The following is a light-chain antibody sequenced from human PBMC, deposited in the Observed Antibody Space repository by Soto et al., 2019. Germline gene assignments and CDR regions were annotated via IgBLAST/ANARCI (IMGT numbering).Light chain of an antibody. Sequence: EIVMTQSPATLSVSPGERATLSCRASQSVSSNLAWYQQKPGPAPRLLIYGASTRATGIPARFSGSGSGTQLPLPNRRQQAEDFAVYYCQQYNNWPRTFGQGTKVDIK. CDR3: QQYNNWPRT. CDR2: GAS. J-gene: IGKJ1*01. CDR1: QSVSSN. V-gene: IGKV3-15*01.